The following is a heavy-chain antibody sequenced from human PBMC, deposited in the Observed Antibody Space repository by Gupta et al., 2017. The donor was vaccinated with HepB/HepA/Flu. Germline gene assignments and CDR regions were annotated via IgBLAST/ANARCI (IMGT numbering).Heavy chain of an antibody. Sequence: EVQLVESGGGLVQPGRSLRLSCAASGFTFDDYAMHCVRQAPGKGLEWVAGISWNSGSIGYADSVKGRVTISRDNAKNARDLQMNSMRAEEKAVDYCARDKAYYVAGTGVYDYWGQGTLVTVSS. D-gene: IGHD3-10*01. CDR3: ARDKAYYVAGTGVYDY. CDR1: GFTFDDYA. CDR2: ISWNSGSI. J-gene: IGHJ4*02. V-gene: IGHV3-9*01.